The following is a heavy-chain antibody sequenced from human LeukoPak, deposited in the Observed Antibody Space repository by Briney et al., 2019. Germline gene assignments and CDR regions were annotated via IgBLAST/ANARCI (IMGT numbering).Heavy chain of an antibody. D-gene: IGHD5-24*01. CDR2: IYYSGST. J-gene: IGHJ4*02. CDR3: ATVSRDGYNYSY. V-gene: IGHV4-39*01. CDR1: GGSISSSSYY. Sequence: PSETLSLTCTVSGGSISSSSYYWGWIRQPPGKGLEWIGSIYYSGSTYYNPSLKSRVTISVDTSKNQFSLKLSSVTAADTAVYYCATVSRDGYNYSYWGQGTLVTVSS.